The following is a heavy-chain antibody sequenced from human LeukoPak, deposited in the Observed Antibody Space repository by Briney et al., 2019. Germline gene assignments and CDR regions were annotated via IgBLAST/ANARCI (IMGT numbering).Heavy chain of an antibody. J-gene: IGHJ4*02. CDR3: AKEIYGRNSGFDY. V-gene: IGHV3-53*01. CDR1: GFTVSSSC. CDR2: IYSGSST. D-gene: IGHD4-23*01. Sequence: GGSLRLSCAASGFTVSSSCMSWVRQPAGKWLEWVSVIYSGSSTSNADSVKGRSPISRDNPKNTLYRQMTSLRAEATAVYYCAKEIYGRNSGFDYGSQPTLATAS.